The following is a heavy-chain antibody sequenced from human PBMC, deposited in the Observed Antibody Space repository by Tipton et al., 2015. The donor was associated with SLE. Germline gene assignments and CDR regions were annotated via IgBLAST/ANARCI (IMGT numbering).Heavy chain of an antibody. V-gene: IGHV4-34*01. J-gene: IGHJ4*02. D-gene: IGHD6-13*01. CDR1: GGSFSGYY. CDR2: INHSGST. CDR3: ARGQAAGHFDY. Sequence: TLSLTCAVYGGSFSGYYWSWIRQPPGKGLEWIGEINHSGSTNYNPSLKSRVTISVDTSKNQFPLKLSSVTAADTAVYYCARGQAAGHFDYWGQGTLVTVSS.